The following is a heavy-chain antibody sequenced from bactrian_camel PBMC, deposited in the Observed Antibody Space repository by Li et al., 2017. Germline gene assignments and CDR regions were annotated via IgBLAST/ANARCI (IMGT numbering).Heavy chain of an antibody. J-gene: IGHJ6*01. V-gene: IGHV3S53*01. D-gene: IGHD1*01. Sequence: HVQLVESGGSSVQTGGSLKLSCVGSGSTFNNYCMGWFRLAPGKEREELATIDSDGSTRYVDSVKGRFTISKAKDNAKNTLYLQLNSLKPEDTAMYSCAADLGARPIGWVCPLGRRDYGYWGKGTQVTVS. CDR3: AADLGARPIGWVCPLGRRDYGY. CDR1: GSTFNNYC. CDR2: IDSDGST.